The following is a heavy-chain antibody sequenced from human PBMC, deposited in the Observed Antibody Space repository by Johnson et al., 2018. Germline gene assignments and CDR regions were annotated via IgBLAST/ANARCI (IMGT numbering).Heavy chain of an antibody. Sequence: QVQLVQSGGGVVQPGRSLRLSCAASGFTFSSYGMHWVRQAPGKGLEWVAVISYDGSNKYYADSVTGRFTISRDNSKNTLYLQMNSLRAGDTDVYYCAGERIVGATMVPGNMDVWGKGTTVTVS. D-gene: IGHD1-26*01. V-gene: IGHV3-30*03. CDR3: AGERIVGATMVPGNMDV. CDR2: ISYDGSNK. J-gene: IGHJ6*03. CDR1: GFTFSSYG.